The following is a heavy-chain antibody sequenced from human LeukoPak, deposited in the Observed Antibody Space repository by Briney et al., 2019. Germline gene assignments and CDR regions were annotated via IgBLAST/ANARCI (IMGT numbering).Heavy chain of an antibody. J-gene: IGHJ2*01. V-gene: IGHV4-4*07. CDR2: MYTSGST. CDR1: GCSISSYY. Sequence: SETLSLTCTVSGCSISSYYWSWIRQPAGQGLEYIGRMYTSGSTNYNTSLKSRVTISVDTSKNQFSLKLSSVTAADTAVYYCARGYDGSGYYYRNWYFDLWGRGTLVTVSS. CDR3: ARGYDGSGYYYRNWYFDL. D-gene: IGHD3-22*01.